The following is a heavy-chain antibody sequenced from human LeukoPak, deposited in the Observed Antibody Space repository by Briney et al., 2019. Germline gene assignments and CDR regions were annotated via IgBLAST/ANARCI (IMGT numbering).Heavy chain of an antibody. CDR1: GFTFSSYA. Sequence: GGSLRLSCAASGFTFSSYAMDWIRQAPGKGLEWVAVISYDGSKKYYTDSVRGRFTISRDNSKNTLYLQMNSLRAEDTAVYYCARDYCRSISCSDYWGQGTLVTVSS. CDR2: ISYDGSKK. J-gene: IGHJ4*02. CDR3: ARDYCRSISCSDY. V-gene: IGHV3-30-3*01. D-gene: IGHD2-2*01.